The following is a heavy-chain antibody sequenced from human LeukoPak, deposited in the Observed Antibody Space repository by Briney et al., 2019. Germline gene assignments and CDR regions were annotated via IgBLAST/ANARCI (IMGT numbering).Heavy chain of an antibody. J-gene: IGHJ6*03. CDR2: TYYRSKWYN. V-gene: IGHV6-1*01. CDR1: GDSVSSNSVA. CDR3: ARAEGYMDV. Sequence: SQTLSLTCAISGDSVSSNSVAWNWVRLSPSRGLEWLGRTYYRSKWYNDYALSVKSRITINPDTSKNQFSLHLNSVTPEDTAVNYCARAEGYMDVWGKGITVTVSS.